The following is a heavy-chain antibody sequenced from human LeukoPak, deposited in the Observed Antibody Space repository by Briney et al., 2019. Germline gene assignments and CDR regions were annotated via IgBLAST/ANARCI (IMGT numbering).Heavy chain of an antibody. CDR3: ARGDWYYYYYYMDV. CDR2: IYYTGST. D-gene: IGHD3/OR15-3a*01. CDR1: GGSFSGYH. Sequence: SETLSLTCAVYGGSFSGYHWSWIRQPPGKGLEWIGYIYYTGSTNYNPSLKSRVTISVDTSKNQFSLKLSSVTAADTAVYYCARGDWYYYYYYMDVWGKGTTVTISS. J-gene: IGHJ6*03. V-gene: IGHV4-59*01.